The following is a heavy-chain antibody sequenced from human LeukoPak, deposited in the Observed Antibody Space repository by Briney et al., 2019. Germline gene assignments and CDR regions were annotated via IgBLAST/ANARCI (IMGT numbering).Heavy chain of an antibody. CDR2: ISSSGSTI. J-gene: IGHJ4*02. V-gene: IGHV3-48*03. CDR1: GFTFSSYE. Sequence: GGSLRLSCAASGFTFSSYEMNWVRQAPGKGLEWVSYISSSGSTIYYADSVKGRFTISRDNAKNSLYMQMHSLRAEDTAVYYCAREGMAGTGGWDYWGQGTLVTVSS. D-gene: IGHD6-19*01. CDR3: AREGMAGTGGWDY.